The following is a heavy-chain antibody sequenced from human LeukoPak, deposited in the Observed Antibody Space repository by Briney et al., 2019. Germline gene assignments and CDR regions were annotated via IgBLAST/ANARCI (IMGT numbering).Heavy chain of an antibody. CDR2: INHSGST. CDR3: AGGAEAPYCSGGSCYPYYFDY. D-gene: IGHD2-15*01. J-gene: IGHJ4*02. V-gene: IGHV4-34*01. Sequence: SETLSLTCAVYGGSFSGYYWSWIRQPPGKGLEWIGEINHSGSTNYNPSLKSRVTISVDTSKNQFSLKLSSVTAADTAVYYCAGGAEAPYCSGGSCYPYYFDYWGQGTLVTVSS. CDR1: GGSFSGYY.